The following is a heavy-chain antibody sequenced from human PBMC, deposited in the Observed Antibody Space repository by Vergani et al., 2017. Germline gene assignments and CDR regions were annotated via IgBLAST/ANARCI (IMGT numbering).Heavy chain of an antibody. J-gene: IGHJ3*02. CDR1: GYTFTGYY. Sequence: QVQLVQSGAEVKKPGASVKVSCKASGYTFTGYYMHWVRQAPGQGLEWMGWINPNSGGTNYAQKFQGRVTMTRDTSISTAYMELSRLRSDDTAVYYCARSMITFGGSDAFDIWGQGTMVTVSS. V-gene: IGHV1-2*02. CDR2: INPNSGGT. CDR3: ARSMITFGGSDAFDI. D-gene: IGHD3-16*01.